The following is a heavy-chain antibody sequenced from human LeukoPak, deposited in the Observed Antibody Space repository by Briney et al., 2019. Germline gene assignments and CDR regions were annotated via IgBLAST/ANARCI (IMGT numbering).Heavy chain of an antibody. Sequence: GGSLRLSCAASGFSFSSYAMSWVRQAPGKGLEWVSGISGSGGNTYYADSVKGRFTISRDNSKNTLYMQMNSLRAEDTAVYYCAKLVTHFDYWGQGTLVTVSS. V-gene: IGHV3-23*01. CDR2: ISGSGGNT. J-gene: IGHJ4*02. CDR3: AKLVTHFDY. D-gene: IGHD4-23*01. CDR1: GFSFSSYA.